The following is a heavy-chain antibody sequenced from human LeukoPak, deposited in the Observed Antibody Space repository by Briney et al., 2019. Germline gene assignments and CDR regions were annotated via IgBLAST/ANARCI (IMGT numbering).Heavy chain of an antibody. D-gene: IGHD3-16*01. CDR1: GFSLSSPGVG. CDR2: TYWDDEK. CDR3: VHRTICVRGWGSFSWF. Sequence: GPTLVNPTQTLTLTCTFSGFSLSSPGVGVGWARQPPGKALEWLALTYWDDEKKYSPSLKTKLTLNKHTFKNPVDPTMSHLDPVVTATYYFVHRTICVRGWGSFSWFWGQGILVTVSS. V-gene: IGHV2-5*02. J-gene: IGHJ4*02.